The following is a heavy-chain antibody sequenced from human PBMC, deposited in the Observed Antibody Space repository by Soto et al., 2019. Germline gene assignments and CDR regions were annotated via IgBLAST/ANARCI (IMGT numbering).Heavy chain of an antibody. V-gene: IGHV3-23*01. D-gene: IGHD3-16*01. Sequence: RGSLRLSCPASGFTFNTYAMSWVRQPPGQGLEWVSAISGSGFSTYYADSVKGRFSISSDSSKNTLFLQMNSLRADDTAVYFCATFTFGRPFDTWGQGTMVTVSS. J-gene: IGHJ3*02. CDR3: ATFTFGRPFDT. CDR1: GFTFNTYA. CDR2: ISGSGFST.